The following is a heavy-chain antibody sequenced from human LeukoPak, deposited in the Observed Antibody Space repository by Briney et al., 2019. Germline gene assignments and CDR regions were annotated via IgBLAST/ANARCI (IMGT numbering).Heavy chain of an antibody. Sequence: RASVKVSCKASGYTFTGYYMHWVRQAPGQGLEWMGWISAYNGNTNYAQKLQGRVTMTTDTSTSTAYMELRSLRSDDTAVYYCARAGVIVDIHDAFDIWGQGTMVTVSS. D-gene: IGHD3-22*01. CDR1: GYTFTGYY. CDR3: ARAGVIVDIHDAFDI. V-gene: IGHV1-18*04. CDR2: ISAYNGNT. J-gene: IGHJ3*02.